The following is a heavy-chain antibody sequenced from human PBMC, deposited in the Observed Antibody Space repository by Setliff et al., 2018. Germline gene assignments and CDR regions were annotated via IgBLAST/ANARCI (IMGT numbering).Heavy chain of an antibody. CDR3: ARGLSYYDSSGYLLAPYAFDI. V-gene: IGHV4-34*01. CDR1: AGSLSDYY. D-gene: IGHD3-22*01. CDR2: INQSGST. J-gene: IGHJ3*02. Sequence: KPSETLSLTCGGYAGSLSDYYWSWIRQPPGKGLEWIGEINQSGSTNYNPSLKSRVTMSVDTSKNQFSLKLSSVTAADTAVYYCARGLSYYDSSGYLLAPYAFDIWGQGTMVTVSS.